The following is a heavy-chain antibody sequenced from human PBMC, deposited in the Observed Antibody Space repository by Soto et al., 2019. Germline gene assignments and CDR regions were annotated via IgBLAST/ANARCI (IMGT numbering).Heavy chain of an antibody. J-gene: IGHJ5*02. CDR2: ISSGGSTM. D-gene: IGHD2-21*01. CDR3: APQWHQDYS. CDR1: GFPFSDYY. V-gene: IGHV3-11*01. Sequence: VGSLRLSCAASGFPFSDYYMSWIRQAPGKGLEWVSYISSGGSTMYYADSVKGRFTISRGNAKNSVYLQMNSLRAEDTAVYYCAPQWHQDYSWGQGTLVTVSS.